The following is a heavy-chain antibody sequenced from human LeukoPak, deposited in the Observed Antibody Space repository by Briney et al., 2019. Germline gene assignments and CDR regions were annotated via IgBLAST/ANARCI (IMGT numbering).Heavy chain of an antibody. V-gene: IGHV1-18*04. D-gene: IGHD1-1*01. CDR3: ARDRTYYYYYGMDV. CDR2: ISAYNGNT. J-gene: IGHJ6*04. CDR1: GYTFTSYG. Sequence: GASVKVSCKASGYTFTSYGISWVRQAPGQGLEWMGWISAYNGNTNYVQKLQGRVTMTTDTSTSTAYMELRSLRSDDTAVYYCARDRTYYYYYGMDVWGKGTTVTVSS.